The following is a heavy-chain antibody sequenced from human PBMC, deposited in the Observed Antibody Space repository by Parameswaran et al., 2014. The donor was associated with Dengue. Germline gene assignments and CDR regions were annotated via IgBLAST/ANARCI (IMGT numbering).Heavy chain of an antibody. CDR2: IRYDGSNK. J-gene: IGHJ3*02. V-gene: IGHV3-30*02. CDR3: APGGSWYGDDAFDI. Sequence: WIRQPPGKGLEWVAFIRYDGSNKYYADSVKGRFTISSDNSKNTLYLQMNSLRPEDTAVYYCAPGGSWYGDDAFDIWAKGQWSPSPQ. D-gene: IGHD6-13*01.